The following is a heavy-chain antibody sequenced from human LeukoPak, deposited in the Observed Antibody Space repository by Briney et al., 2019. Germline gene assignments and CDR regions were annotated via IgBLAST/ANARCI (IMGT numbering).Heavy chain of an antibody. J-gene: IGHJ4*02. D-gene: IGHD3-10*01. CDR1: GYSISSGYY. CDR3: ARHLAGYYYGSGSPFDY. V-gene: IGHV4-38-2*02. CDR2: IYYSGST. Sequence: PSETLSLTCTVSGYSISSGYYWGWIRQPPGKGLEWIGSIYYSGSTYYNPSLKSRVTISVDTSKNQFSLKLSSVTAADTAVYYCARHLAGYYYGSGSPFDYWGQGTLVTVSS.